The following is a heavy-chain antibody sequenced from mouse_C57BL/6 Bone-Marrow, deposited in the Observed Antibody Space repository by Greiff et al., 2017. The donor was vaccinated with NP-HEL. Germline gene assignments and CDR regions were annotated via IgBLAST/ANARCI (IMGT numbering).Heavy chain of an antibody. CDR1: GFTFSDYG. D-gene: IGHD1-1*01. J-gene: IGHJ2*01. Sequence: EVQGVESGGGLVKPGGSLKLSCAASGFTFSDYGMHWVRQAPEKGLEWVAYISSGSSTIYYADTVKGRFTISRDNAKNTLFLQMTSLRSEDTAMYYCAKPDYYGSSYFDYWGQGTTLTVSS. CDR2: ISSGSSTI. CDR3: AKPDYYGSSYFDY. V-gene: IGHV5-17*01.